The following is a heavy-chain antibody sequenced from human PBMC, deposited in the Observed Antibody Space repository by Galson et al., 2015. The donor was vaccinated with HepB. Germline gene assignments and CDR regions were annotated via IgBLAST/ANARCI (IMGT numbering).Heavy chain of an antibody. CDR3: ARVLAYYDSSLGYFDY. V-gene: IGHV1-69*13. CDR2: IIPIFGIA. CDR1: GGTFSSYA. Sequence: SVKLSCKASGGTFSSYAISWVRQAPGQGLEWMGGIIPIFGIANYAQKFQGRVTITADESTSTDYMELSSLRSEDTAVYYCARVLAYYDSSLGYFDYWGQGTLVTVSS. D-gene: IGHD3-22*01. J-gene: IGHJ4*02.